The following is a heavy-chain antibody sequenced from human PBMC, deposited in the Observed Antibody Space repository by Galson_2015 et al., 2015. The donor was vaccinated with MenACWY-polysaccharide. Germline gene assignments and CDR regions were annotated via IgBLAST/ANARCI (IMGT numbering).Heavy chain of an antibody. Sequence: SLRLSCAASGITFDNYAMHWVRQAPGKGLEWVSGISWNSDTVGYADSVKGRFTISRDNAKNSLYLQMNSLKAEDTALYYCAKDVITIAVTGIFFGMDVWGQGTTVTVSS. CDR1: GITFDNYA. V-gene: IGHV3-9*01. D-gene: IGHD6-19*01. CDR2: ISWNSDTV. J-gene: IGHJ6*02. CDR3: AKDVITIAVTGIFFGMDV.